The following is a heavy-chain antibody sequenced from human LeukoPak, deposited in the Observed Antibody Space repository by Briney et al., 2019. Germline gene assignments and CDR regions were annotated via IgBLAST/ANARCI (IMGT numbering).Heavy chain of an antibody. CDR2: IKPDGSEK. CDR1: GFIFSNYW. V-gene: IGHV3-7*01. Sequence: GGSLRLSCAASGFIFSNYWMSWVRQAPGEGLEWVANIKPDGSEKYYVDSIKGRFTISRDNTKNSLYLQMNSLRAEDTAVYYCAREAGTGDYWGQGTLVTVSS. J-gene: IGHJ4*02. D-gene: IGHD3-10*01. CDR3: AREAGTGDY.